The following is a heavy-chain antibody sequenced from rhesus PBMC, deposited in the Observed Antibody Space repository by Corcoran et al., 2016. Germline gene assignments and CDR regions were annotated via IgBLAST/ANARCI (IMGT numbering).Heavy chain of an antibody. CDR1: GFTFRNSW. Sequence: EVQLVESGAGLVQPGGSLRLSCATSGFTFRNSWMSWVRQAEGKGREWLDFIRNKANGGPAEYAASVKGRFTFSRDDSQNIASLQLNSLKTEDTAVYYCARGRLTAPLDYWGQGVLVIVSS. D-gene: IGHD3-3*01. CDR2: IRNKANGGPA. CDR3: ARGRLTAPLDY. J-gene: IGHJ4*01. V-gene: IGHV3S22*01.